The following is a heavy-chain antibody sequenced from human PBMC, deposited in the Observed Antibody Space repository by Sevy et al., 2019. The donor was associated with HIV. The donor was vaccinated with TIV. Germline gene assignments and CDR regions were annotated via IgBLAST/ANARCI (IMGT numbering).Heavy chain of an antibody. CDR1: GFAFYEYS. D-gene: IGHD2-8*01. CDR2: LSFGCGKI. J-gene: IGHJ4*02. CDR3: AREGCSRPHDY. V-gene: IGHV3-23*01. Sequence: GGSLILSCAASGFAFYEYSMSWIRHAPGKGLEWVATLSFGCGKINYADSVKGRFTISRDNSKNSFYLQMDNLRVEDTALYYCAREGCSRPHDYWGQGTRVTVSS.